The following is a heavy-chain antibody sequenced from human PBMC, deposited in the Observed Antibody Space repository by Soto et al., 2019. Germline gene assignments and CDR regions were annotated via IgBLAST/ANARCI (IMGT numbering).Heavy chain of an antibody. CDR1: GSTFSSSA. D-gene: IGHD2-2*01. CDR2: ISGSGGST. V-gene: IGHV3-23*01. CDR3: AKDPQGSSQLQYNWFEP. J-gene: IGHJ5*02. Sequence: PGGTLRLCCAASGSTFSSSAMSWARQAPGKRLECVSAISGSGGSTYYADSVKGRFTISRDNSKNTLYLQMNSLRADDTAVYYCAKDPQGSSQLQYNWFEPWAQGTLVPVSS.